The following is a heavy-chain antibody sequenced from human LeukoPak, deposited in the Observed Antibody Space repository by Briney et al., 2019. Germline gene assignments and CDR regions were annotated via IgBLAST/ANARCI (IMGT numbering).Heavy chain of an antibody. V-gene: IGHV1-2*04. Sequence: ASVKVSCKASGYTFTGYYMHWVRQAPGQGLEWMGWINPNSGGTNYAQKFQGWVTMTRDTSISTAYMELSRLRSDDTAVYYCARSRRDMVHLDYWGQGTLVTVSS. CDR3: ARSRRDMVHLDY. J-gene: IGHJ4*02. D-gene: IGHD3-10*01. CDR2: INPNSGGT. CDR1: GYTFTGYY.